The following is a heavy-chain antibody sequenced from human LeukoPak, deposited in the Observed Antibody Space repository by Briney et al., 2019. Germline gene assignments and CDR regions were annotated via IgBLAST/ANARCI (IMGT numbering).Heavy chain of an antibody. CDR1: GFTFDDYG. Sequence: GGSLRLSCAASGFTFDDYGMHWLRQAPGKGLEWFSLISGDGESTYYADSVKGRFTISRDNNKNSLYLQMNTLRTEDTALYHCAKETITYGRSYYYMDVWGKGTTVTVSS. V-gene: IGHV3-43*02. J-gene: IGHJ6*04. CDR2: ISGDGEST. CDR3: AKETITYGRSYYYMDV. D-gene: IGHD5-12*01.